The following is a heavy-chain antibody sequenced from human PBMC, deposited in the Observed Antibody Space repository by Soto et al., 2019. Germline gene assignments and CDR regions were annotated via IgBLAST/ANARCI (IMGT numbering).Heavy chain of an antibody. Sequence: VQLVESGGGLVQPGRSRRLSCVVSGISFDDYAMHWVRQVPGNGLEWVSGINWDSGDIGYADSVKGRFTISRDNAKNSLYLQMNSLRTEDTALYYCAKDTAPGFYDANGHLDYWGQGTPVTVSS. CDR3: AKDTAPGFYDANGHLDY. J-gene: IGHJ4*02. D-gene: IGHD2-8*01. CDR1: GISFDDYA. V-gene: IGHV3-9*01. CDR2: INWDSGDI.